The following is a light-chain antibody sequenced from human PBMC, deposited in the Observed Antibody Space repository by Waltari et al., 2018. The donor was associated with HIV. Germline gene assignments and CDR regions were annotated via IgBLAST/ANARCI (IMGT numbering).Light chain of an antibody. Sequence: QPAPSQPPSVSGSPGPSITISCTGSSRDIGVYNYVSWYQHFPGQAPKLIIYVVFHRPLGVSDRFSGSKSANTASLTISGLQPDDEGDYYCSSFTRANTVVFGGGTKLTVL. CDR2: VVF. J-gene: IGLJ3*02. V-gene: IGLV2-14*01. CDR1: SRDIGVYNY. CDR3: SSFTRANTVV.